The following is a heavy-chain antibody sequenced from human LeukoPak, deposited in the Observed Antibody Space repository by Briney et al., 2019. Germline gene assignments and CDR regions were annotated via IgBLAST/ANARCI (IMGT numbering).Heavy chain of an antibody. CDR2: ISSSGSTI. V-gene: IGHV3-48*04. Sequence: GGSLRLSCAASGFAFSHYTMNWVRQAPGKGLEWVSYISSSGSTIYYADSVKGRFTISRDNAKNSLYLQMNSLRAEDTAVYYCARVVTSAPGQYYYYYYYMDVWGKGTTVTVSS. CDR3: ARVVTSAPGQYYYYYYYMDV. J-gene: IGHJ6*03. CDR1: GFAFSHYT. D-gene: IGHD4-17*01.